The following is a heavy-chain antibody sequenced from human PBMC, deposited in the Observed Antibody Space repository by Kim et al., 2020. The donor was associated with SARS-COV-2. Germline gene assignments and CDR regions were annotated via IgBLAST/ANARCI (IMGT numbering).Heavy chain of an antibody. Sequence: GGSLRLSCAASGFTFSSYARSWVRQAPGKGLEWVSSISGTSTPIYYADSVKGRFTISRDNAKNSLYLQMNSLTDEDTAVYYCARAGAEWSIWFDRWGQG. J-gene: IGHJ5*02. CDR1: GFTFSSYA. V-gene: IGHV3-48*02. CDR3: ARAGAEWSIWFDR. D-gene: IGHD3-3*01. CDR2: ISGTSTPI.